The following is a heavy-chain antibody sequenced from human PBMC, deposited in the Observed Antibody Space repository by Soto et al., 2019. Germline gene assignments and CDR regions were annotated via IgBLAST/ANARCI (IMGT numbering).Heavy chain of an antibody. Sequence: QVQLQESGPGLVKPSQTLSLTCTVSGGSTSSDNYWSWIRQPPGKGLEWIGHIYYSGHTDYNPSLKSRLAVSIDTSKNQFSLKLSSVTAADTAVYFCAREGGESSDGLYYFDSWGQGSLVTVSS. CDR3: AREGGESSDGLYYFDS. J-gene: IGHJ4*02. CDR2: IYYSGHT. D-gene: IGHD3-16*01. V-gene: IGHV4-30-4*01. CDR1: GGSTSSDNY.